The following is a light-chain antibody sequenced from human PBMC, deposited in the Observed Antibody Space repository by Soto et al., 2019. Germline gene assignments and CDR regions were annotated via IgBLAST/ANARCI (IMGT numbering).Light chain of an antibody. V-gene: IGKV1-33*01. CDR3: QQYENLPT. CDR2: SAS. Sequence: EIHVTQSPTSLSASVGARVTITCRASRSIGNNLNWYQQRPGKAPLLLIYSASXLQSGVPSRFRGSGSGTDFTFTISRLQPEDIATYYCQQYENLPTFGQGTRLEIK. J-gene: IGKJ5*01. CDR1: RSIGNN.